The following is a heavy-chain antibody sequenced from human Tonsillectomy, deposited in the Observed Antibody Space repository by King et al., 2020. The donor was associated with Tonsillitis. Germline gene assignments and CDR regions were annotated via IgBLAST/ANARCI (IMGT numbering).Heavy chain of an antibody. Sequence: EVQLVESGGGLVQPGGSLRLSCAASGFAFRSYAMSWVRQAPGKGLEWVSAISGSGGSTYYADPVKGRFTISRDNSKNTLYLQMNSLRAEDTAIYYCARDKYGGDPNDAFDIWGQGTMVTVSS. CDR1: GFAFRSYA. CDR2: ISGSGGST. V-gene: IGHV3-23*04. CDR3: ARDKYGGDPNDAFDI. J-gene: IGHJ3*02. D-gene: IGHD2-21*02.